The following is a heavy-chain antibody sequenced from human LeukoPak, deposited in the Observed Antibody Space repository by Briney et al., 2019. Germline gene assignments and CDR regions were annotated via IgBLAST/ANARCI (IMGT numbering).Heavy chain of an antibody. J-gene: IGHJ4*02. CDR1: GASISDYY. CDR2: IHYIGFT. D-gene: IGHD1-26*01. CDR3: ARIVEATWGVVDY. V-gene: IGHV4-59*01. Sequence: SETLSLTCTASGASISDYYWGWIRQPPGKGLEWIGSIHYIGFTNYNPSLKSRVTISVDTSKNQFSLKLSSVTAADTAVCYCARIVEATWGVVDYWGQGILVTVSS.